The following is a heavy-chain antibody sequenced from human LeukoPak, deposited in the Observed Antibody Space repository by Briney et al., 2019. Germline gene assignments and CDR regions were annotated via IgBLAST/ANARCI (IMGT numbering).Heavy chain of an antibody. J-gene: IGHJ5*02. D-gene: IGHD5-24*01. CDR3: ANVRDGYNYENWFDP. CDR1: GGTFSSYA. V-gene: IGHV1-69*04. CDR2: IIPIFGIA. Sequence: SVTVSCKASGGTFSSYAISWVRQAPGQGLEWMGRIIPIFGIANYAQKFQGRVTITADKSTSTAYMELSSLRSEDTAVYYCANVRDGYNYENWFDPWGQGTLVTVSS.